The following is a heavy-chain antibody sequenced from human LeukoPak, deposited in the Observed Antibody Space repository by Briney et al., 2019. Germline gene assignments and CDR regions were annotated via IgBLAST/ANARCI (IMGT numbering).Heavy chain of an antibody. J-gene: IGHJ5*02. Sequence: AAVKVSCKASGYTFTSYYMHWVRQAPEQGLEWMGIINPSGGSTSYAQKFQGRVTMTRDTSTSTVYMELSSLRSEDTAVYYCARGHLSYYDSSGYHRKFDPWGQGTLVTVSS. CDR1: GYTFTSYY. D-gene: IGHD3-22*01. CDR2: INPSGGST. CDR3: ARGHLSYYDSSGYHRKFDP. V-gene: IGHV1-46*01.